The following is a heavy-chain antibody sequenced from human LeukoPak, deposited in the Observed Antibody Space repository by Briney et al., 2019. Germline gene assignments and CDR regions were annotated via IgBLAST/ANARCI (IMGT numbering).Heavy chain of an antibody. CDR3: ARDHHRRLYDSQARDTFDI. J-gene: IGHJ3*02. CDR2: IKSKADGGTT. Sequence: GGSLRPSCTASGFTFTNAWMSWVRQVPGKGLEWVGRIKSKADGGTTDYAAPVKGRFTILRDDSKNTLYLQMNSLRAEDTAVYYCARDHHRRLYDSQARDTFDIWGQGTMVTVSS. D-gene: IGHD3-22*01. V-gene: IGHV3-15*01. CDR1: GFTFTNAW.